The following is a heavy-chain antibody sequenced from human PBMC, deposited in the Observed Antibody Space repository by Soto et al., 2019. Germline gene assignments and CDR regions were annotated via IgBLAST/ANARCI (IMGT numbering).Heavy chain of an antibody. D-gene: IGHD3-16*02. J-gene: IGHJ4*02. V-gene: IGHV3-11*01. Sequence: GGSLRLSCAASGFTFSDYYMSWIRQAPGKGLEWVSYISSSGSTIYYADSVKGRFTISRDNAKNSLYLQMNSLRAEDTAVYYCARETEIYDYIWGSYRLLDYWGQGTLVTVSS. CDR2: ISSSGSTI. CDR3: ARETEIYDYIWGSYRLLDY. CDR1: GFTFSDYY.